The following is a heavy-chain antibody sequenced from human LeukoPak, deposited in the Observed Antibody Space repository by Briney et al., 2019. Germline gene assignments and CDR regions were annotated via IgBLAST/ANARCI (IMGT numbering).Heavy chain of an antibody. Sequence: PGGSLRLSCAASGFTFSDHHMDWVRQAPGEGLEWVARIRNKANRYTTEYAASVKGRFTISRDDSENSLYLQMDSLKTEDTAVYYCTSNTPLVPWGQGTLVTVSS. D-gene: IGHD2/OR15-2a*01. CDR1: GFTFSDHH. CDR2: IRNKANRYTT. V-gene: IGHV3-72*01. CDR3: TSNTPLVP. J-gene: IGHJ5*02.